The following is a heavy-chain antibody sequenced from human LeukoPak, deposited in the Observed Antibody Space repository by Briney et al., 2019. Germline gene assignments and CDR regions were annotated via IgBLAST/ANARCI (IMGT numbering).Heavy chain of an antibody. J-gene: IGHJ4*02. D-gene: IGHD3-10*01. Sequence: GEPLKISCKGSGYSFPSYWIGWVRQMSGRGLEWMGIIYPCDSETRYSTSFQGQVAISVDKSISTAYLQWSSLKASDTAMYYCARSPFRGVMVDYWGQGTLVTVAS. V-gene: IGHV5-51*01. CDR3: ARSPFRGVMVDY. CDR2: IYPCDSET. CDR1: GYSFPSYW.